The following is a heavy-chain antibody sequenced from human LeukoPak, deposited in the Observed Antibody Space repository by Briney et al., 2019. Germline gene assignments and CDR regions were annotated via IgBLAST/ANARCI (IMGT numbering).Heavy chain of an antibody. CDR2: MNPNSGNT. V-gene: IGHV1-8*01. J-gene: IGHJ4*02. CDR3: ARGFRCSGGSCYYFDY. CDR1: GYTFTSYD. D-gene: IGHD2-15*01. Sequence: ASVKVSCKASGYTFTSYDINWVRQATGQGLEWMGWMNPNSGNTGYPQKFQGRVTMTRNTSISTAYMELSSLRSEDTAVYYCARGFRCSGGSCYYFDYWGQGTLVTVSS.